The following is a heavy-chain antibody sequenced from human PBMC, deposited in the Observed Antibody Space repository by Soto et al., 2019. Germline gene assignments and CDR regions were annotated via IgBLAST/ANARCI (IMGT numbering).Heavy chain of an antibody. V-gene: IGHV1-18*01. CDR3: ASSTNSWYWFDP. J-gene: IGHJ5*02. CDR1: GYTFTNYG. D-gene: IGHD2-2*01. Sequence: QVRLVQSGAEVKKPGASVKVSCKASGYTFTNYGITWVRHAPGQGLEWMGGISGYNDNTDYAQKFQGRVIMPTDTSTSTAYMQLGSLRSDDTAVYYFASSTNSWYWFDPWGQATLVTGSS. CDR2: ISGYNDNT.